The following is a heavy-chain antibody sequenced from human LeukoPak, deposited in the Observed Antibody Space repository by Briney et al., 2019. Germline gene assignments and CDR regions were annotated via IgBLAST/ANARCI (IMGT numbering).Heavy chain of an antibody. CDR3: AKDMSMIVVVEYYFDY. CDR2: ISGSGGST. J-gene: IGHJ4*02. Sequence: GGSLRLSCAASGFTFSSYAMSWVRQAPGKGLEWVSAISGSGGSTYYADSVKGRSTISRDNSKNTLYLQMNSLRAEDTAVYYCAKDMSMIVVVEYYFDYWGQGTLVTVSS. CDR1: GFTFSSYA. D-gene: IGHD3-22*01. V-gene: IGHV3-23*01.